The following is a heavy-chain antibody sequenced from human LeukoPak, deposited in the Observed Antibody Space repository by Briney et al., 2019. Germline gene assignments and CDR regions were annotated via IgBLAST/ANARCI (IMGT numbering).Heavy chain of an antibody. D-gene: IGHD6-19*01. CDR3: AKDLTGSGWRFDY. CDR2: IVASGGST. Sequence: QPGGSLRLSCAASGFTFSGYAMTWVRQAPGKGLEWVSAIVASGGSTFYADSVKGRFTISRDISKNTLYLQMNSLRAEDTAVYYCAKDLTGSGWRFDYWGQGTLVTVSS. CDR1: GFTFSGYA. J-gene: IGHJ4*02. V-gene: IGHV3-23*01.